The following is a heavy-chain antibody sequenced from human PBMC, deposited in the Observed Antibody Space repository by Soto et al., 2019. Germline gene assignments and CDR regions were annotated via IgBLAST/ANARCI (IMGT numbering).Heavy chain of an antibody. V-gene: IGHV3-21*01. CDR3: TRDASRDSSARGWFDP. Sequence: GGSLRLSCAASGFTFRSFTMNWVRQAPGKGLEWVSTISSNSAYIYYTDALRGRFTISRDNAKNSLHLQMNSLRAEDTAVYYCTRDASRDSSARGWFDPWG. CDR2: ISSNSAYI. D-gene: IGHD6-13*01. J-gene: IGHJ5*02. CDR1: GFTFRSFT.